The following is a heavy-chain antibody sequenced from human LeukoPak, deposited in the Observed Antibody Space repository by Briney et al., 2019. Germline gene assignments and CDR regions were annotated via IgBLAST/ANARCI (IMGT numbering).Heavy chain of an antibody. Sequence: SETLSLTCAVSGGSISSGGYSWSWIRQPPGKGLEWIGYIYHSGSTYYNPSLKSRVTISVDRSKNQFSLKLSSVTAADTAVYYCARGVAASYYYYYGMDVWGLGTTVTVSS. CDR2: IYHSGST. J-gene: IGHJ6*02. V-gene: IGHV4-30-2*01. CDR1: GGSISSGGYS. D-gene: IGHD2-15*01. CDR3: ARGVAASYYYYYGMDV.